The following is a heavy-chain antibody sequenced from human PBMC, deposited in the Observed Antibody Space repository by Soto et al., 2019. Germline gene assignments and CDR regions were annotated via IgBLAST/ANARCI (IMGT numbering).Heavy chain of an antibody. V-gene: IGHV1-18*01. CDR1: GYTLINYG. CDR2: ISPYNGKT. J-gene: IGHJ3*02. D-gene: IGHD5-18*01. CDR3: AREQTKWLQVACDM. Sequence: QGQLVQSGGEVKEPGASVRVSCKASGYTLINYGINWVRQAPGQGLEWLGWISPYNGKTEYAQKLQGRVTMTTDTSTSTVYMELRSLRSDDTAVYYCAREQTKWLQVACDMWGQGTMVTVSS.